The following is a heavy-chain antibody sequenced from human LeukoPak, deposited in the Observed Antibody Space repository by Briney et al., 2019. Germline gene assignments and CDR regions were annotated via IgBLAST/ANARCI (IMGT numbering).Heavy chain of an antibody. V-gene: IGHV4-59*01. CDR1: GGSISSYY. J-gene: IGHJ4*02. Sequence: PSETLSLTCTVSGGSISSYYWSWIRQPPGKGLEWIGYIYYSGSTNYNPSLKSRVTISVDTSKNQFSLKLSSVTAADTAVYYCARDSPGYGDYGSIPLGVFDYWGQGTLVTVSS. CDR3: ARDSPGYGDYGSIPLGVFDY. CDR2: IYYSGST. D-gene: IGHD4-17*01.